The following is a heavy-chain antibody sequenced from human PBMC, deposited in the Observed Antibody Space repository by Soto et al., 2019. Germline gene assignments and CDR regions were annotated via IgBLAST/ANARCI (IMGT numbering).Heavy chain of an antibody. J-gene: IGHJ4*02. D-gene: IGHD6-13*01. V-gene: IGHV1-69*02. CDR1: GGTFSSYT. CDR2: IIPILGIA. CDR3: VRSAGAGPFDY. Sequence: ASGKVSCKASGGTFSSYTISWVRQAPGQGLEWMGRIIPILGIANYAQKFQGRVTITADKSTSTAYMELSSLRSEDTAVYYCVRSAGAGPFDYWGQGTLVTVSS.